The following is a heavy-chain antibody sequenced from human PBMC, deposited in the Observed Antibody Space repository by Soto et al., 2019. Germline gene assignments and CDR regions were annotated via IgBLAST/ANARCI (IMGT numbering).Heavy chain of an antibody. CDR2: IYYSGST. J-gene: IGHJ6*02. V-gene: IGHV4-39*02. D-gene: IGHD2-8*01. Sequence: SETLSLTCTVSGGSISSTSYYWGWIRQPPGKGLEWIGSIYYSGSTYYNPSLKSRVTISVDTSKNQFSLKLSSVTAADTAVYYCARDRTNGIYYYGMDVWGQGTTVTVSS. CDR1: GGSISSTSYY. CDR3: ARDRTNGIYYYGMDV.